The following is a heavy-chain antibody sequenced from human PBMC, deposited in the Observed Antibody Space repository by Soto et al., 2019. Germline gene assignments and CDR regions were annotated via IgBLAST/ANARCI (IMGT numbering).Heavy chain of an antibody. Sequence: EVQLVESGGGLVQPGGSLRLSCAASGFTFSSYWMTWVRQAPRKGLELVANIKQDGSEKYYVDSVKGRFTISRDNAMNSVYLQMNSLRDEDTAVYYCATGLGQLGSWYFDLLGRGTLVTVSS. CDR1: GFTFSSYW. J-gene: IGHJ2*01. CDR3: ATGLGQLGSWYFDL. V-gene: IGHV3-7*05. D-gene: IGHD6-13*01. CDR2: IKQDGSEK.